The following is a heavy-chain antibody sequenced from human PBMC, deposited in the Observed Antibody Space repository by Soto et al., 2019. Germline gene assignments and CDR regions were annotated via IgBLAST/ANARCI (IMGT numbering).Heavy chain of an antibody. D-gene: IGHD5-12*01. J-gene: IGHJ4*02. CDR2: VWNDGTNP. V-gene: IGHV3-33*01. CDR3: ARLVDIVATTEYYFDY. Sequence: SLRLSCAASGFTFSSYGMHWVRLTPGKGLEWVALVWNDGTNPYYADSVQGRFTISVDTSKNQFSLKLSSVTAADTAVYYCARLVDIVATTEYYFDYWGQGTLVTVSS. CDR1: GFTFSSYG.